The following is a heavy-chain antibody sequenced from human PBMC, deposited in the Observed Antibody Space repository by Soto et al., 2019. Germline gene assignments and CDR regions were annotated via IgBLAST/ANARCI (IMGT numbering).Heavy chain of an antibody. CDR1: GYTFTSYD. CDR2: IIPILGIA. D-gene: IGHD6-13*01. J-gene: IGHJ5*02. V-gene: IGHV1-69*04. CDR3: ARVSSSWYLGEYNWFDP. Sequence: VASVKVSCKASGYTFTSYDINWVRQAPGQGLEWMGRIIPILGIANYAQKFQGRVTITADKSTSTAYMELSSLRSEDTAVYYCARVSSSWYLGEYNWFDPWGQGTLVTVSS.